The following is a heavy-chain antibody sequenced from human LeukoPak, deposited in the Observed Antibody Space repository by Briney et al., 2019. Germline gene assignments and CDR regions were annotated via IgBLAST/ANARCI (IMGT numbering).Heavy chain of an antibody. Sequence: SVKVSCKASGGIFSSYSISWVRQARGQGREWMGRIIPMLGIANYAQKFQGRVTITADKSTSTADMDLSSLRSEDMAVYYCARDSNGYLDAIDIWGQGTMVTVSS. V-gene: IGHV1-69*04. CDR2: IIPMLGIA. CDR3: ARDSNGYLDAIDI. D-gene: IGHD3-22*01. CDR1: GGIFSSYS. J-gene: IGHJ3*02.